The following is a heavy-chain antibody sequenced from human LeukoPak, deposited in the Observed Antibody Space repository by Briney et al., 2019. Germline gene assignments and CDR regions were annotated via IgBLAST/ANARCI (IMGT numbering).Heavy chain of an antibody. CDR1: GFTFSSYS. J-gene: IGHJ6*02. CDR2: ISSSSSYI. CDR3: ARDQASYYGMDV. V-gene: IGHV3-21*01. Sequence: GGSLRLSCAASGFTFSSYSMNWVRQAPGKGLEWVSSISSSSSYIYHADSVKGRFTISRDNAKNSLYLQMNSLRAEDTAVYYCARDQASYYGMDVWGQGTTVTVSS.